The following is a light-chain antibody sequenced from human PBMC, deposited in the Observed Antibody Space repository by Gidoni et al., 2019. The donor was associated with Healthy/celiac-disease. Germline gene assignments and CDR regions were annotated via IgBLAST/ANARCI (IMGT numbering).Light chain of an antibody. Sequence: SYELTQPPSASVSPGQTASITCTGSKLGDKYACWYQQKPGQSPVLVIYQDSKRPSGIPERFSGSNSGNTATLTISGTQAMDEADYYCQAWDSSTAVFGTGTKVTVL. CDR1: KLGDKY. CDR2: QDS. V-gene: IGLV3-1*01. J-gene: IGLJ1*01. CDR3: QAWDSSTAV.